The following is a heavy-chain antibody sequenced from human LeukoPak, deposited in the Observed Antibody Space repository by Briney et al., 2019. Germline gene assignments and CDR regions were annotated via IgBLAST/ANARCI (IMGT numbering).Heavy chain of an antibody. V-gene: IGHV5-51*01. CDR2: IYPGDSDT. Sequence: GESLKISCKGSGYSFTSYWIGWVRQMPGKGLEWMGFIYPGDSDTRYSPSFQGQVTISADKSISTAYLQWSSLKASDTAMYYCARDDYGDYGAGSWFDPWGQGTLVTVSS. D-gene: IGHD4-17*01. CDR1: GYSFTSYW. J-gene: IGHJ5*02. CDR3: ARDDYGDYGAGSWFDP.